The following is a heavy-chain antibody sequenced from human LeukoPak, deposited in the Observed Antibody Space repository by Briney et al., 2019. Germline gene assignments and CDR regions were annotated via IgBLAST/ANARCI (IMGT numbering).Heavy chain of an antibody. CDR1: GFTFNNYG. CDR2: IRYDGRNK. D-gene: IGHD3-9*01. V-gene: IGHV3-30*02. J-gene: IGHJ3*02. CDR3: AKGPKRYNILTGYFVIETAFDI. Sequence: PSGGSLTLSCAASGFTFNNYGMHWVRQAPGKGLEWVAFIRYDGRNKYYADSVKGRFTISRDNSKNTLYLQMNSLRAEDTAVYYCAKGPKRYNILTGYFVIETAFDIWGQGTMVTVSS.